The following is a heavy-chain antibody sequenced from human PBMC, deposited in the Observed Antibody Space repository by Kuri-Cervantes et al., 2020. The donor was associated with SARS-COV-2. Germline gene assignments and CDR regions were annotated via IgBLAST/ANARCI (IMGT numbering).Heavy chain of an antibody. D-gene: IGHD4-11*01. J-gene: IGHJ4*02. CDR1: GGSISSSSYY. CDR2: IYYSGST. CDR3: ASAYSNYAYFDY. V-gene: IGHV4-39*07. Sequence: SETLSLTCTVSGGSISSSSYYWGWIRQPPGKGLEWIGSIYYSGSTYYNPSLKSRVTISVDTSKNQFSLKLSSGPAADTAVYYCASAYSNYAYFDYWGQGTLVTISS.